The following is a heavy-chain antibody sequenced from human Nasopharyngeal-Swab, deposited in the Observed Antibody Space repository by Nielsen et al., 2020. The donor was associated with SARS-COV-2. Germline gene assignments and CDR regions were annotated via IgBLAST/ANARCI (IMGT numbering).Heavy chain of an antibody. CDR1: GFTVRRHY. V-gene: IGHV3-66*01. Sequence: GGDLKIYCAASGFTVRRHYMSWVRQAPGKGLEWVSVIYGGGSKYYADSVKGRFTISKDNSQNTLYLQMNSLRAEDTAVYYCRREGTGTTRKNGWFDPWGQGTLVTVSS. CDR3: RREGTGTTRKNGWFDP. CDR2: IYGGGSK. J-gene: IGHJ5*02. D-gene: IGHD1/OR15-1a*01.